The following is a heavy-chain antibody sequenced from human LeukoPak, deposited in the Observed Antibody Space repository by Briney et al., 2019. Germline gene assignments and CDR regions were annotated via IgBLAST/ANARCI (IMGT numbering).Heavy chain of an antibody. J-gene: IGHJ5*02. D-gene: IGHD3-22*01. Sequence: GASVKVSCKASGYTFTSYGISWVRQAPGQGLEWMGWISAYNGNTNYAQKLQGRVTMTTDTSTSTAYMELRSLRSDDTAVYYCARVKTPYYYDSSGHYYHWGQGTLVTVSS. CDR1: GYTFTSYG. V-gene: IGHV1-18*01. CDR3: ARVKTPYYYDSSGHYYH. CDR2: ISAYNGNT.